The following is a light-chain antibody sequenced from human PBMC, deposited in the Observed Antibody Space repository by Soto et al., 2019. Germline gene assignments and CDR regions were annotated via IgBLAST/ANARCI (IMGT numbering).Light chain of an antibody. CDR1: ESVTSSH. V-gene: IGKV3-20*01. Sequence: EIVLTQSPDTLCLSPGERATLSCRASESVTSSHIAWYQQKPGQAPRLLIYSASSRATGIPDRFSGSGSGTDFTLTIITLEPEDFAVYYCQYYGSTRNTFGQGTRLEIK. J-gene: IGKJ5*01. CDR2: SAS. CDR3: QYYGSTRNT.